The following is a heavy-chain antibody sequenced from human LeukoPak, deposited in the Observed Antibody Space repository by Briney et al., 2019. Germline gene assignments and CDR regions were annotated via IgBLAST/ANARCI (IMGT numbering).Heavy chain of an antibody. CDR3: ARPRRADYFDY. Sequence: SETLSLTCTVSGGSISSYYWSWIRQPPRKGLERIGYISYSVSTNYNPPLTTRVTISVDTSKNQLSLKLSSVTAAGTAVYYCARPRRADYFDYWGQGTLVTVSS. J-gene: IGHJ4*02. CDR2: ISYSVST. CDR1: GGSISSYY. V-gene: IGHV4-59*01.